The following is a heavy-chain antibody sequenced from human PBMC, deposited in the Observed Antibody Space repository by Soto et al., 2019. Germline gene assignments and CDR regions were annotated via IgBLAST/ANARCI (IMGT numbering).Heavy chain of an antibody. CDR1: GFTFSSCS. D-gene: IGHD3-22*01. CDR2: ISGSSGTI. Sequence: PGGSLRLSCAASGFTFSSCSMNWVRQAPGKGLEWVSYISGSSGTIYYADSVKGRFTISRDNAKNSLYLQMNSLRDEDTAVYYCARDGGSGYYYVVSASWGQGTLVTVSS. J-gene: IGHJ5*02. V-gene: IGHV3-48*02. CDR3: ARDGGSGYYYVVSAS.